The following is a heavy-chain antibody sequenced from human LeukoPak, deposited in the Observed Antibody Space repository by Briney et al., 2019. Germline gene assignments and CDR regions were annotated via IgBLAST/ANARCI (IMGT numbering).Heavy chain of an antibody. CDR3: AKDSVVVPGLVNHFDS. D-gene: IGHD2-2*01. CDR2: IYSGGST. V-gene: IGHV3-53*01. J-gene: IGHJ4*02. CDR1: GFTVSSNY. Sequence: GGSLRLSCAASGFTVSSNYISWVRQAPGKGLEWVSVIYSGGSTYYADSVKGRFTISRDNPRNTLYLQMNSLRAEDTALYYCAKDSVVVPGLVNHFDSWGQGTLVTVSS.